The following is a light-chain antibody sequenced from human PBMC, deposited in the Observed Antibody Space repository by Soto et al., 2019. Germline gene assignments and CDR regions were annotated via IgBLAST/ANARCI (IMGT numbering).Light chain of an antibody. CDR2: DAS. V-gene: IGKV1-5*01. Sequence: DIQMTQSPSTLSASVGDTVTVTCRASQSVSGWLAWYQQKPGEAPKLLIYDASALPRGVPSRFSGSGSGTKFSLPMSSLQPDDFATSHCQQYNTYSPPTFGQGTKVDIK. CDR3: QQYNTYSPPT. J-gene: IGKJ1*01. CDR1: QSVSGW.